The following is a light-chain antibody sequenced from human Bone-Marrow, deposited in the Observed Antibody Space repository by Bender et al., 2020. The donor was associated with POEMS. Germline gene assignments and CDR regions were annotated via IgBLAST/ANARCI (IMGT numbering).Light chain of an antibody. CDR3: SSYAGSNNWVV. Sequence: QSALTQPASVSGSPGQSITISCTGTSSDFGTYNLVSWYQQVPDKAPKVMIYEVSKRPSGVPDRFSGSKSGNTASLTVSGLQAEHEADYYCSSYAGSNNWVVFGGGTKLTVL. J-gene: IGLJ2*01. CDR1: SSDFGTYNL. V-gene: IGLV2-8*01. CDR2: EVS.